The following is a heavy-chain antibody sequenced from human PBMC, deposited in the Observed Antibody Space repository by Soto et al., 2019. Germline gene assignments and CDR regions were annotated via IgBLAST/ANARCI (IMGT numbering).Heavy chain of an antibody. Sequence: ASVKVSCKASGYTFTGYYMHWVRQAPGQGLEWMGWINPNSGGTNYAQKFQGWVTMTRDTSISTAYMELSRLRSDDTAVYYCARGAGGVITDYFDYWGQGTLVTVSS. D-gene: IGHD3-10*01. CDR3: ARGAGGVITDYFDY. CDR1: GYTFTGYY. V-gene: IGHV1-2*04. CDR2: INPNSGGT. J-gene: IGHJ4*02.